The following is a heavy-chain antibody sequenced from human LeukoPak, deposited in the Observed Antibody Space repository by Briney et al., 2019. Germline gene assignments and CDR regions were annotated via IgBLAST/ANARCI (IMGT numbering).Heavy chain of an antibody. Sequence: GGSLRLSCAASGFTFSSYSMNWVRQAPGKGLEWVSYISSSSSTIYYADSVKGRFTISRDNAKNSLYLQTNSLRDEDTAVYYCARDNGHYFQHWGQGTLVTVSS. CDR2: ISSSSSTI. CDR1: GFTFSSYS. CDR3: ARDNGHYFQH. V-gene: IGHV3-48*02. D-gene: IGHD2-8*01. J-gene: IGHJ1*01.